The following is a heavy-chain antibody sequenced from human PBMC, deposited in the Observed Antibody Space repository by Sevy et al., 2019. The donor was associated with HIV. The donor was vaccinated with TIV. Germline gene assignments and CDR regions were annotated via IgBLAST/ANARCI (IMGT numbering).Heavy chain of an antibody. J-gene: IGHJ3*02. CDR3: ARNYFDSRDLDAFDI. D-gene: IGHD3-22*01. CDR1: GFTFSNYG. Sequence: GGSLRLSCAASGFTFSNYGMHWVRQAPGKGLEWVAVIWYDGSNKYYVDSVKGRFTISRDNSKNTLNLQMNSLRAEDTAVYYCARNYFDSRDLDAFDIWGQGTMVTVSS. CDR2: IWYDGSNK. V-gene: IGHV3-33*01.